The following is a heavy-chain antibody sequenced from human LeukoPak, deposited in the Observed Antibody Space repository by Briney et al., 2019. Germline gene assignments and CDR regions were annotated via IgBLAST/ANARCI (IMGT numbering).Heavy chain of an antibody. J-gene: IGHJ4*02. CDR1: GFTFDDYG. CDR3: ARRTDFADFGSAYYPLDD. CDR2: INCNGGST. Sequence: GGSLIPSCEVSGFTFDDYGMNWVRQPPGKGLEWTSDINCNGGSTSYAASGRGRFTVSRDNAKNLLYLQMPSLRVEDTALYYCARRTDFADFGSAYYPLDDGGQGTRVTVS. V-gene: IGHV3-20*04. D-gene: IGHD3-3*01.